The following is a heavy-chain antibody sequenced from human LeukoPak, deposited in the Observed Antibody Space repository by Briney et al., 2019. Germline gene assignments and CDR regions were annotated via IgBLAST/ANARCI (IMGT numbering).Heavy chain of an antibody. D-gene: IGHD1-26*01. V-gene: IGHV3-21*01. Sequence: PGGSLRLSCAASGFTFSSYSMNWVSQAQGKGMEWVSSISSSSSYIYYADSVKGRFTISRDNAKNSLYLQMNSLRAEDTAVYYCATRIVGATIGYYYYYMDVWGKGTTVTISS. J-gene: IGHJ6*03. CDR2: ISSSSSYI. CDR1: GFTFSSYS. CDR3: ATRIVGATIGYYYYYMDV.